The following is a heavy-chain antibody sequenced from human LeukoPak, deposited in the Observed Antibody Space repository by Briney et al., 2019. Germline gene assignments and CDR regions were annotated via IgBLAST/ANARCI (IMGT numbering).Heavy chain of an antibody. D-gene: IGHD6-13*01. V-gene: IGHV4-38-2*02. CDR3: AREGAAAGTWNYYYYYMDV. J-gene: IGHJ6*03. CDR1: GYSISSDYY. Sequence: SETLSLTCTVSGYSISSDYYWGWIRQPPGKGLEWIGSIHHSGRTYYNPSLKSRVTISVDKSKNQFSLKLSSVTAADTAMYYCAREGAAAGTWNYYYYYMDVWGKGTTVTVSS. CDR2: IHHSGRT.